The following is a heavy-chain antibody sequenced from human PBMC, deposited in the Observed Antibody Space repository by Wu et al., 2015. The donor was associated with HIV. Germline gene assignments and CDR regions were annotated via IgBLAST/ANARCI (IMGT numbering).Heavy chain of an antibody. CDR3: ARVPSDFWSSVFILLTY. V-gene: IGHV1-18*01. Sequence: QVQLVQSGTEMKKPGASVKVSCQASGFTFSNYGISWVRQAPGQGLEWMGWISPYNGNTNYAQKFQGRVTMTTDTSTSTVYMELRSLRSDDTAVFYCARVPSDFWSSVFILLTYWGQGNAGHRLL. J-gene: IGHJ4*02. CDR2: ISPYNGNT. D-gene: IGHD3-3*01. CDR1: GFTFSNYG.